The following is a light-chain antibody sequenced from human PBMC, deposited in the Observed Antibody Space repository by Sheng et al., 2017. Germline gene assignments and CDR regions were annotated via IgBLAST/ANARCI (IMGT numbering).Light chain of an antibody. CDR3: LQHNSHPWT. CDR2: KAS. J-gene: IGKJ1*01. CDR1: QSINSW. Sequence: DIQMTQSPSTLSASVGDRVTITCRASQSINSWLAWYQQKPGKAPKLLIYKASSLESGVPSRFSGSGSGTEFTLTISSLQPEDFATYYCLQHNSHPWTFGQGTKVEIK. V-gene: IGKV1-5*03.